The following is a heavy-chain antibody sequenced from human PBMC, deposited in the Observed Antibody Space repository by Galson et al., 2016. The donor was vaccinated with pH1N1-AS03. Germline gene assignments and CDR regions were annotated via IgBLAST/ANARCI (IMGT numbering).Heavy chain of an antibody. CDR1: GGSISNYC. D-gene: IGHD4-17*01. CDR3: TRSYYRDYGDPPGGY. Sequence: TLSLTCTVSGGSISNYCWSWIRQPPGKGLEWSGYVYDSGNTHCNPSLKSRVAMSVDTSKNQFSLKLMSVTTADTAVYYCTRSYYRDYGDPPGGYWGQGTLVTVSS. CDR2: VYDSGNT. V-gene: IGHV4-59*01. J-gene: IGHJ4*02.